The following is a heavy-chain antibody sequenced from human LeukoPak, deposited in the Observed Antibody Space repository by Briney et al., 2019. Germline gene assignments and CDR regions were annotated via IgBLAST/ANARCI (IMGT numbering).Heavy chain of an antibody. Sequence: PGRSLRLSCAASGFSFSTYGMHWVRQAPGKGLEWVTVISYDGSDKYYADSVKGRFTISRDNSRNTLYLQTSSLRVEDTAVYYCAKGSGPWYFYLDSWGQGTLVTVSS. V-gene: IGHV3-30*18. J-gene: IGHJ4*02. CDR1: GFSFSTYG. D-gene: IGHD6-13*01. CDR3: AKGSGPWYFYLDS. CDR2: ISYDGSDK.